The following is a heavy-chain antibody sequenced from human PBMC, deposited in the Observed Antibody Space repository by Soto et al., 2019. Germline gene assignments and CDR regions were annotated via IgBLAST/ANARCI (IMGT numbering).Heavy chain of an antibody. V-gene: IGHV1-24*01. CDR1: GYTLTELS. J-gene: IGHJ4*02. Sequence: ASVKVSCKVSGYTLTELSMHWVRQAPGKGLEWMGGFDPEDGETIYAQKFQGRVTMTEDTSTDTAYMELSSLRSEDTAVYYCATQLGYCSGGSCYYGDWAQRTLVTVSS. D-gene: IGHD2-15*01. CDR3: ATQLGYCSGGSCYYGD. CDR2: FDPEDGET.